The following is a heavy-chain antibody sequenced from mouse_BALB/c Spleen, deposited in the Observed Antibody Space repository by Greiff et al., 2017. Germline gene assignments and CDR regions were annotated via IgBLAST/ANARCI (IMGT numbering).Heavy chain of an antibody. J-gene: IGHJ3*01. D-gene: IGHD2-14*01. CDR2: ISSGSSTI. Sequence: DVMLVESGGGLVQPGGSRKLSCAASGFTFSSFGMHWVRQAPEKGLEWVAYISSGSSTIYYADTVKGRFTISRDNPKNTLFLQMTSLRSEDTAMYYCARWGIGGWFAYWGQGTLVTVSA. CDR3: ARWGIGGWFAY. CDR1: GFTFSSFG. V-gene: IGHV5-17*02.